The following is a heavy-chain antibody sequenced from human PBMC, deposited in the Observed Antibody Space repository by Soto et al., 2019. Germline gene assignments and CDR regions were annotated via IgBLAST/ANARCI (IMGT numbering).Heavy chain of an antibody. CDR1: GYTFTSYG. J-gene: IGHJ3*02. V-gene: IGHV1-18*01. Sequence: ASVKVSCKASGYTFTSYGISWVRQAPGQGLEWMGWISAYNGNTNYAQKLQGRVTMTTDTSTSTAYMELRSLRSDDTAVYYCAGRFYYDRSGYLTPVDVFDIWVKGTMVPVSS. CDR2: ISAYNGNT. D-gene: IGHD3-22*01. CDR3: AGRFYYDRSGYLTPVDVFDI.